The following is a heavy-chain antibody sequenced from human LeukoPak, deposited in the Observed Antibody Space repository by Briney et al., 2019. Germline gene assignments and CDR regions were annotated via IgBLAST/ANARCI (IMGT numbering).Heavy chain of an antibody. V-gene: IGHV3-66*01. CDR1: GFTVSSNY. D-gene: IGHD3-22*01. J-gene: IGHJ4*02. Sequence: GGSLRLSCAASGFTVSSNYMSWVRQAPGKGLEWVSVIYSGGSTYYADSVKGRFTISRDNSKNTLYLQMNSLRAEDTAVYYCARDMPVGGGCYHDYWGQGTLVTVSS. CDR2: IYSGGST. CDR3: ARDMPVGGGCYHDY.